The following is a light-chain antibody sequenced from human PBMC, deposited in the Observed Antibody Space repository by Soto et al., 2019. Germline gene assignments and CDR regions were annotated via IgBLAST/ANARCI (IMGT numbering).Light chain of an antibody. Sequence: DLQMTQSPSTLSASVGDRVTITCRASQNIYIWLAWYQKKPGKAPNLLIYKASTLQSGGPSRFSGNGSGTEFTLTITSLQRDGPATYYCQRYHGLPTWTFGHGTKVGIK. CDR2: KAS. CDR1: QNIYIW. CDR3: QRYHGLPTWT. V-gene: IGKV1-5*03. J-gene: IGKJ1*01.